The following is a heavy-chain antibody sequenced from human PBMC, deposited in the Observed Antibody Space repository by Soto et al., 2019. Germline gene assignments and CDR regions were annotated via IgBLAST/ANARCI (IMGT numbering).Heavy chain of an antibody. V-gene: IGHV4-61*01. D-gene: IGHD3-22*01. CDR2: IYYSGST. Sequence: KASETLSLTCAVSGGSVINSSFYWIWIRQPPGERLEWIGNIYYSGSTNYNPSLKSRVTISVHTSKNQFSLKLTSVTAADTAVYYCARVRSSGYYGLLDYWGQGTLVTVSS. CDR3: ARVRSSGYYGLLDY. CDR1: GGSVINSSFY. J-gene: IGHJ4*02.